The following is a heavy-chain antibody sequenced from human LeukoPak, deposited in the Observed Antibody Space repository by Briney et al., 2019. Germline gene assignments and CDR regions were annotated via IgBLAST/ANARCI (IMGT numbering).Heavy chain of an antibody. D-gene: IGHD3-22*01. V-gene: IGHV4-39*07. Sequence: SETLSLTCSVSGGSINSRTYYWGWIRQPPGKGLEWIGNIYYSGSTYYNPSLKGRVTISVDTPKNQFSLKLSSVTAADTAVYYCARLKYYYDRSGYRAEYFQHWGQGTLVTVSS. CDR3: ARLKYYYDRSGYRAEYFQH. CDR1: GGSINSRTYY. J-gene: IGHJ1*01. CDR2: IYYSGST.